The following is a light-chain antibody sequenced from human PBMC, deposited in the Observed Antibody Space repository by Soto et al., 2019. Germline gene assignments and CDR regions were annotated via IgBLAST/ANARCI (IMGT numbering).Light chain of an antibody. CDR3: QQYNNWPRAT. J-gene: IGKJ4*01. CDR1: QSINSN. V-gene: IGKV3-15*01. CDR2: RAS. Sequence: EMVLTQSPATLSLSPGERATLSCRASQSINSNLAGYQQKPGQAPRLFIFRASARATGIPARFSGSGSGTEFNLTISSLQSEDFAVDDCQQYNNWPRATFGGGTKVEPK.